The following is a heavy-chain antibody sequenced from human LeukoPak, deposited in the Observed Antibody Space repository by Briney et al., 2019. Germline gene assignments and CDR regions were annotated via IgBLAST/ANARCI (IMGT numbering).Heavy chain of an antibody. CDR3: AKGGGYCSSTSCFLDY. Sequence: SGGSLRLSCAASGFTFSSYWMSWVRQAPAKGLEWVSAISGSGGSTYYADSVKGRFTISRDNSKNTLYLQMNSLRAEDTAVYYCAKGGGYCSSTSCFLDYWGQGTLVTVSS. J-gene: IGHJ4*02. CDR1: GFTFSSYW. CDR2: ISGSGGST. D-gene: IGHD2-2*01. V-gene: IGHV3-23*01.